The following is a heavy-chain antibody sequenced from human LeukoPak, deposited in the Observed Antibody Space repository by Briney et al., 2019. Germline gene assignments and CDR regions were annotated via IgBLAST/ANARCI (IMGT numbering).Heavy chain of an antibody. CDR1: GFTFSSYA. J-gene: IGHJ4*02. D-gene: IGHD2-2*01. CDR2: ISGSGGST. V-gene: IGHV3-23*01. CDR3: AATLGGYFSNYYFDY. Sequence: GGSLRLPCAASGFTFSSYAMSWVRQAPGKGLEWVSAISGSGGSTYYADSVKGRFTISRDNSKNTLYLQMNSLRAEDTAVYYCAATLGGYFSNYYFDYWGQGTLVTVSS.